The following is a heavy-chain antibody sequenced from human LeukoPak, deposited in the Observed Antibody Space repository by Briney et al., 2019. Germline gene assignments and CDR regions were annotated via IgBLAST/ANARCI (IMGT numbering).Heavy chain of an antibody. J-gene: IGHJ4*02. V-gene: IGHV4-30-2*01. Sequence: SQTLSLTCAVSCGSISSGGYSWSWIRQPPRKGLEWVGYIYHSGSTYYNPSLKSRVTVSVDRSKNQFSLKLSSVTAADTAVYYCASGTECGGDCYSLWGQGTLVTVSS. CDR1: CGSISSGGYS. CDR2: IYHSGST. D-gene: IGHD2-21*02. CDR3: ASGTECGGDCYSL.